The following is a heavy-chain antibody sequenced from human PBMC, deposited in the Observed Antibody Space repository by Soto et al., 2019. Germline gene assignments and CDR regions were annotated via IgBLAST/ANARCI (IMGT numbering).Heavy chain of an antibody. CDR3: ARADYEILTGSYAMDV. CDR1: DDFISSYY. J-gene: IGHJ6*02. CDR2: VSTNGAT. Sequence: SETLSLTCTVSDDFISSYYWNWIRQPAGKGLEWIGRVSTNGATNYNPSLESRVTMSVDTSKNQFSLKLTSVTAADTAVYFCARADYEILTGSYAMDVWGQGTTVTSP. D-gene: IGHD3-9*01. V-gene: IGHV4-4*07.